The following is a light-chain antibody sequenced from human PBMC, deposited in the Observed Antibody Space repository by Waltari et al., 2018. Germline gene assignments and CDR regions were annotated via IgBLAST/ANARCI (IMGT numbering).Light chain of an antibody. Sequence: QSALTQPPSASGSPGQSVTIPCTGTSSDIGAYNLVSWYQEHPGKAPKLQIFEVSHRPSGVTDRFSGAKSGNPASLTVSGLQADDEGDYCCSSYTGRSWVFGGGTELTVL. J-gene: IGLJ3*02. V-gene: IGLV2-8*01. CDR2: EVS. CDR1: SSDIGAYNL. CDR3: SSYTGRSWV.